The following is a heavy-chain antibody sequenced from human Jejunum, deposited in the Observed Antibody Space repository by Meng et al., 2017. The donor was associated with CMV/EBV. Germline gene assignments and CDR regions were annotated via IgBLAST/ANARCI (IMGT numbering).Heavy chain of an antibody. V-gene: IGHV3-23*01. CDR1: VFTVRTLA. CDR2: ISASGGIT. Sequence: SVFTVRTLAMTWLPPPPGKGLYWVSSISASGGITYYAASVKGRFPISRDNSKNPLYLQVDSRRVEDTAVYYCARGFPGGWVVCDYWGLGTLVTVSS. D-gene: IGHD2-15*01. J-gene: IGHJ4*02. CDR3: ARGFPGGWVVCDY.